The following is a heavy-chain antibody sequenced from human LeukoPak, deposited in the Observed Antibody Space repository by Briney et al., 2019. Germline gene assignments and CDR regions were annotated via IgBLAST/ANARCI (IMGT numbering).Heavy chain of an antibody. CDR3: ARDWRRIVVVPSADAFDI. V-gene: IGHV3-21*01. CDR2: ISSSSSYI. CDR1: GFTFSSYS. Sequence: GGSLRLSCAASGFTFSSYSMNWVRQAPGKGLEWVSSISSSSSYIYYADSVKGRFTISRDNAKNSLYLQMNSLRAEDTAVYYCARDWRRIVVVPSADAFDIWGQGTMVTVSS. D-gene: IGHD2-2*01. J-gene: IGHJ3*02.